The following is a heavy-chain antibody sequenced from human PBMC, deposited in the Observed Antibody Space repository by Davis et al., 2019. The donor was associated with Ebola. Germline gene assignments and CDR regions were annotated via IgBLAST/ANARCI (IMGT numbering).Heavy chain of an antibody. CDR2: ISSNGGST. CDR1: GFTFSSYA. D-gene: IGHD3-10*01. J-gene: IGHJ4*02. Sequence: GESLKISCSASGFTFSSYAMHWVRQAPGKGLEYVSAISSNGGSTYYADSVKGRFSISRDNSKNTRYLQMNSLRAEDTAVYYCAKDRLLWFREELDYWGQGTLVTVSS. CDR3: AKDRLLWFREELDY. V-gene: IGHV3-64*04.